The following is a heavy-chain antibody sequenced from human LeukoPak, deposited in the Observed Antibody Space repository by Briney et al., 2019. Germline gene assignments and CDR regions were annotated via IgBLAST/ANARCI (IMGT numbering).Heavy chain of an antibody. CDR3: ARDRVGAAANYYYYMDV. J-gene: IGHJ6*03. CDR2: IYYSGST. V-gene: IGHV4-39*07. CDR1: GGSISSSSYY. D-gene: IGHD1-26*01. Sequence: PSETLSLTCTVSGGSISSSSYYWGWIRQPPGKGLEWIGSIYYSGSTYYNPSLKSRVTISVDTSKNQFSLKLSSVTAADTAVYYCARDRVGAAANYYYYMDVWGKGTTVTVSS.